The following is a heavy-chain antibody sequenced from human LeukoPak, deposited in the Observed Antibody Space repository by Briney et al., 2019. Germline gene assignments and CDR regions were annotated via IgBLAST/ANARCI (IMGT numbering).Heavy chain of an antibody. V-gene: IGHV3-21*01. J-gene: IGHJ3*02. D-gene: IGHD2-2*02. Sequence: GGSLRLSCAASGFTFSSYSMNWVRQAPGKGLEWVSSISSSSSYIYYADSVKGRLTISRDNAKNSLYLQMNSLRAEDTAVYYCARAGHTLGAFDIWGQGTMVTVSS. CDR1: GFTFSSYS. CDR3: ARAGHTLGAFDI. CDR2: ISSSSSYI.